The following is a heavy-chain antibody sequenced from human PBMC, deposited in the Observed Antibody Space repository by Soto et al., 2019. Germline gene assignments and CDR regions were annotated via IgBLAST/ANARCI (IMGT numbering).Heavy chain of an antibody. CDR3: AEDRLHDYGGMFDR. CDR1: GFTFDDYA. Sequence: EVQLVESGGGLVQPGRSLRLSCVASGFTFDDYAMHWVRQAPGKGLEWVSGISWNSGNVGYADAVKGRFNISRDNAKNSLYLQMNCLRPEDTALYYFAEDRLHDYGGMFDRWAQGTRVTVSS. D-gene: IGHD4-17*01. CDR2: ISWNSGNV. V-gene: IGHV3-9*01. J-gene: IGHJ5*02.